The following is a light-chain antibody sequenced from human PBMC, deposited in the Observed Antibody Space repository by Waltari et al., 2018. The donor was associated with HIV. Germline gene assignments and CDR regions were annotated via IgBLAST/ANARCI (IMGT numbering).Light chain of an antibody. Sequence: EIVMTQSPATLSVSPGERATLSCRASTGVSSSLAWYQQKPGQAPRLLIHGASTRAAGIPARFSGSGSGTEFTLTISSLQSEDFAVYYCQQYYDWPLAFGGGTKVEIK. CDR3: QQYYDWPLA. CDR1: TGVSSS. J-gene: IGKJ4*01. V-gene: IGKV3-15*01. CDR2: GAS.